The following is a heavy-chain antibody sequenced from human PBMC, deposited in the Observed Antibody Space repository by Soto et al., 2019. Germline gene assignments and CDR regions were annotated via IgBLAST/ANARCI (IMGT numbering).Heavy chain of an antibody. CDR1: GLTFSTYA. CDR2: IGGSGTGGRT. Sequence: EVHLLESGGDLVQPGGSLRLSCTASGLTFSTYAMSWVRQAPGKGLEWVSDIGGSGTGGRTYYADSVKGRFTISRDNSKTTVYLQTISLRADGPAVYSWAKSPRGLDGYNSIYDGMDVWGQGTTVTVSS. J-gene: IGHJ6*02. CDR3: AKSPRGLDGYNSIYDGMDV. V-gene: IGHV3-23*01. D-gene: IGHD5-12*01.